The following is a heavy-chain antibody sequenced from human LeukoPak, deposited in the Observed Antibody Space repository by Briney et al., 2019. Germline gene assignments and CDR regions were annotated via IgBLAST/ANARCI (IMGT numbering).Heavy chain of an antibody. V-gene: IGHV1-69*05. CDR1: GGTFSSYA. D-gene: IGHD2-8*01. J-gene: IGHJ4*02. CDR3: ARDHCTNGVCYADY. CDR2: IIPIFGTA. Sequence: SVKDSCKASGGTFSSYAISWVRQAPGQGLEWMGRIIPIFGTANYAQKFQGRVTITTDESTSTAYMELSSLRSEDTAVYYCARDHCTNGVCYADYWGQGTLVTVSS.